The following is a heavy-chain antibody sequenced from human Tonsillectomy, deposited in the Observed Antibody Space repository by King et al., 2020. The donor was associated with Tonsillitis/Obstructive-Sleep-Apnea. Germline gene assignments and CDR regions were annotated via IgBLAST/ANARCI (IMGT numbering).Heavy chain of an antibody. J-gene: IGHJ4*02. D-gene: IGHD2-2*01. CDR2: INHSGST. V-gene: IGHV4-34*01. CDR3: ARGDIVPVPVVMGGGFDY. Sequence: VQLQQWGAGLLKPSETLSLTCAVYGGSFSGYYWSWIRQPPGKGLEWIGEINHSGSTNYNPSLKSRVTISVDTSKKQFSLKLSAVSAAETAVYYCARGDIVPVPVVMGGGFDYWGQGTLVTVSS. CDR1: GGSFSGYY.